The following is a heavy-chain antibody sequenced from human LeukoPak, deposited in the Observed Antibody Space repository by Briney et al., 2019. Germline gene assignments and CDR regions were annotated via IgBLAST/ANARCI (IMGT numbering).Heavy chain of an antibody. CDR3: ARDDSSRDDSGGYHY. CDR2: IHMSGST. D-gene: IGHD3-22*01. J-gene: IGHJ4*02. CDR1: GDSINSYH. V-gene: IGHV4-4*07. Sequence: PSETLSLTCTVSGDSINSYHWSWIRRPAGKGLEGIRHIHMSGSTNYNPSLRSRVAISMDNSKNQFSLKLKSVTAADTAVYYCARDDSSRDDSGGYHYWGQGTLVTISS.